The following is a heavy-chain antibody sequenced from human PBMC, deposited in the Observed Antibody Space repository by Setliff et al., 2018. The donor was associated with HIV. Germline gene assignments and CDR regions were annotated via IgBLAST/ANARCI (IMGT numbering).Heavy chain of an antibody. CDR1: SGPISNGGFY. D-gene: IGHD5-12*01. V-gene: IGHV4-31*03. CDR3: ARGIYRPWGGYSAFATDAFET. CDR2: IYYSGGA. Sequence: SETLSLTCTVSSGPISNGGFYWSWIRHHPGKGLEWIGYIYYSGGAYYSPSLKSRVSMSIDTFKNQFSLNLTSVTAADTAVYYCARGIYRPWGGYSAFATDAFETWGQGTLVTVSS. J-gene: IGHJ3*02.